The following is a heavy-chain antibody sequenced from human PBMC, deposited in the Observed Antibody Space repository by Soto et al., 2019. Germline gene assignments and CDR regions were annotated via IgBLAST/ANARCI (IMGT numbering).Heavy chain of an antibody. J-gene: IGHJ3*01. Sequence: GASVKVSCKASGYTFTSYGISWVRQAPGQGLEWMGWNNAYNGNTNYAQKLQGRVTMTTDKSTSTAYMQLRSLKTDDTAVYYCARVAGHLGDAFDFWGQGTMVTVSS. V-gene: IGHV1-18*01. D-gene: IGHD6-13*01. CDR3: ARVAGHLGDAFDF. CDR2: NNAYNGNT. CDR1: GYTFTSYG.